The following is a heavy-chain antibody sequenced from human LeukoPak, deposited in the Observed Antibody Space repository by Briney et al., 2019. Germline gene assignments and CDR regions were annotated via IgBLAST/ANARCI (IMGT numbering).Heavy chain of an antibody. V-gene: IGHV3-33*01. CDR2: IWYDGSNK. Sequence: GGSLRLSCAASGFTFSSYGMHWVRQAPGKGLEWVAVIWYDGSNKYYADSVKGRFTISRDNSKNTLYLQMNSLRAEDTAVHYCARIAQPGRLHDAFDIWGQGTMVTVSS. CDR3: ARIAQPGRLHDAFDI. D-gene: IGHD4-11*01. J-gene: IGHJ3*02. CDR1: GFTFSSYG.